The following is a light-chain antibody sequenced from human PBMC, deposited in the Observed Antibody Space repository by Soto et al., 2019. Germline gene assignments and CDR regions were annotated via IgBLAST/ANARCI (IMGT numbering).Light chain of an antibody. V-gene: IGKV2D-29*01. Sequence: DVVMTQTPLSLSVTPGQPASISCKSSQSLLHTDGKTYLYWYLQKPGHPPQLLIYEVFNRFSGVPERFSGSWSGTDFTLKISRVEAEDVWTYYCMQTIQPLLTFGGGTKVEI. J-gene: IGKJ4*01. CDR3: MQTIQPLLT. CDR2: EVF. CDR1: QSLLHTDGKTY.